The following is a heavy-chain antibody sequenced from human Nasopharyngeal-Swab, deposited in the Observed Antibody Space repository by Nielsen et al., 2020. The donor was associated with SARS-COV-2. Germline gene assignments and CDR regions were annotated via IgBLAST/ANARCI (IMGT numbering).Heavy chain of an antibody. J-gene: IGHJ6*03. CDR2: INHGGTT. D-gene: IGHD2-21*01. V-gene: IGHV4-34*01. Sequence: WIRQPPGKGLEWIGEINHGGTTNYNPSLKSRVTVSVDTSKNHFSLRLTSVTAADTAVYYCARGLSGIVPSPVLGLGAWYSYCYMDVWGKGTTVTVSS. CDR3: ARGLSGIVPSPVLGLGAWYSYCYMDV.